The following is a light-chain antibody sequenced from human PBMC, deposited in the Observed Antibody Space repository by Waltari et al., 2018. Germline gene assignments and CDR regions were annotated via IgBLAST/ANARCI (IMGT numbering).Light chain of an antibody. CDR2: GAS. CDR3: QQYNIRPPDT. Sequence: EIVMTQSPATLSVSPGERATLSCRASQSVKSNLAWYQQKPGQAPRLLIYGASTRVTGIPARFSGSGSGTEFTLTISSLQSEDSAAYFCQQYNIRPPDTFGQGTKLEIK. J-gene: IGKJ2*01. CDR1: QSVKSN. V-gene: IGKV3-15*01.